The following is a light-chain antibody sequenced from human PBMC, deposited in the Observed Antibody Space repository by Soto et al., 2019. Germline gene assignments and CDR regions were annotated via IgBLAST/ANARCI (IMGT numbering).Light chain of an antibody. CDR2: DAS. CDR3: QQFNSYPWALT. J-gene: IGKJ4*01. CDR1: QGISSA. Sequence: AIQLTQSPSSLSASVGDRVTITCRASQGISSALAWYQQKPGKAPKLLIYDASSLESGVPSRFSGSGSGTDFTLTISSLQPEDFATYSCQQFNSYPWALTFGGGTKVEIK. V-gene: IGKV1-13*02.